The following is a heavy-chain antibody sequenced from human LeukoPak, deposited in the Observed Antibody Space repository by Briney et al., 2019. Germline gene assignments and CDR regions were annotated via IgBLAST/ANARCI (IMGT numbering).Heavy chain of an antibody. V-gene: IGHV3-21*01. D-gene: IGHD4-11*01. CDR3: ARENSNYDFDY. CDR2: ISSSSSYI. Sequence: GGSLRLSCAASGFTFSSYSMNWVRQAPGKGLEWVSSISSSSSYIYYADSVKGRFTISRDNAKNPLYLQMNSLRAEDTAVYYCARENSNYDFDYWGQGTLVTVSS. J-gene: IGHJ4*02. CDR1: GFTFSSYS.